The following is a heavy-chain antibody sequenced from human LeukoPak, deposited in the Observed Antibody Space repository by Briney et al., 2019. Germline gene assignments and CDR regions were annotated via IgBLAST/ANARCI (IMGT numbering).Heavy chain of an antibody. CDR3: AREGYSYGQVDY. CDR1: GYTFTSYY. V-gene: IGHV1-46*01. D-gene: IGHD5-18*01. CDR2: INPSGGST. Sequence: ASVKVSCKASGYTFTSYYMHWVRQAPGQGLKWMGIINPSGGSTSYAQKFQGRVTMTRDTSTSTVYMELSSLRSEDTAVYYCAREGYSYGQVDYWGQGTLVTVSS. J-gene: IGHJ4*02.